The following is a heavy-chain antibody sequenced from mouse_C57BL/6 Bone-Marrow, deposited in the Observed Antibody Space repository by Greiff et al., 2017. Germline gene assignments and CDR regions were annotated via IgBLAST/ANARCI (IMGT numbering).Heavy chain of an antibody. D-gene: IGHD2-2*01. Sequence: VQLQQPGAELVMPGASVKLSCKASGYTFTSYWMHWVKQRPGQGLEWIGEIDPSDSYPNYNQKFKGKSTLTVDKSSSTAYMQLSSLTSEDSAVDYCAVWLRPYYFDYWGQGTTLTVSS. CDR2: IDPSDSYP. V-gene: IGHV1-69*01. J-gene: IGHJ2*01. CDR3: AVWLRPYYFDY. CDR1: GYTFTSYW.